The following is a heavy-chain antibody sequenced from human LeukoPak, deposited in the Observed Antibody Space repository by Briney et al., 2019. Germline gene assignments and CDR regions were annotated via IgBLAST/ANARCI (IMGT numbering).Heavy chain of an antibody. D-gene: IGHD5-18*01. CDR3: ARASSYGSAFDI. Sequence: PSETLSLTCTLSGGSISSGAYYWGWIRQYPGKGLQWIGYIYYSGNTYYSPSLTSRLTISLDTSKNQFSLNLPSVSAADTAFYYCARASSYGSAFDIWGQGTVVTVSS. CDR1: GGSISSGAYY. CDR2: IYYSGNT. V-gene: IGHV4-31*03. J-gene: IGHJ3*02.